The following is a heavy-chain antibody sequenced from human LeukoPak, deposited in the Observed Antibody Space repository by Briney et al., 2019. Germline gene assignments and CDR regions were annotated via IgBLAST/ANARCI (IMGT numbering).Heavy chain of an antibody. Sequence: PGGSLRLSCEASGFTFGTYGMTWVRQAPGKGLEWVSCITGSSTWTYYADSVRGRFTISRDNSKNTHHLQMNNLTADDTAIYYCARELVSLGTGYFDLWGRGTLVTVSS. J-gene: IGHJ2*01. CDR1: GFTFGTYG. CDR3: ARELVSLGTGYFDL. V-gene: IGHV3-23*01. CDR2: ITGSSTWT. D-gene: IGHD7-27*01.